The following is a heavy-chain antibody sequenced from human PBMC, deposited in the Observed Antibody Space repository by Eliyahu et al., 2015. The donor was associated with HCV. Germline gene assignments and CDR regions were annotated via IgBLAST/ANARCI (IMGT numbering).Heavy chain of an antibody. D-gene: IGHD6-19*01. Sequence: QVQLQESGPGLVKPSETLSLTCTVSGGSITTYYWSWIRKPPGKGLEWIGYIHYSGXTNYNPPLKSRVTISLDTSKNQFSLKLTSVTAADTAVYFCASGGGGIAVAGTGGWFDPWGQGTLVTVSS. CDR2: IHYSGXT. J-gene: IGHJ5*02. CDR3: ASGGGGIAVAGTGGWFDP. CDR1: GGSITTYY. V-gene: IGHV4-59*01.